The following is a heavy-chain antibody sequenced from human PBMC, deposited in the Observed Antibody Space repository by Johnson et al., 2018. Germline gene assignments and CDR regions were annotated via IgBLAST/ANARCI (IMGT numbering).Heavy chain of an antibody. Sequence: VQLVESGGGLVQPGRSLRLSCAASGFTFDDYAMHWVRQAPGKGLEWVSGISWNSGSIGYADSVKGPFTISRDNAKNSLYLQMNSLRAEDTALYYCAKDRGTTVTRYYYYGMDVWGQGTTVTVSS. CDR1: GFTFDDYA. CDR2: ISWNSGSI. V-gene: IGHV3-9*01. J-gene: IGHJ6*02. CDR3: AKDRGTTVTRYYYYGMDV. D-gene: IGHD4-17*01.